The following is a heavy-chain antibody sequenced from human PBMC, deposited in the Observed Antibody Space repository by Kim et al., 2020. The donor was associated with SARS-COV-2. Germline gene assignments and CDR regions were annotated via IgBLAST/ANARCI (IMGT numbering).Heavy chain of an antibody. CDR1: GYIFTSHY. D-gene: IGHD3-3*01. CDR3: ARGGITIFGVVIDYNWFDP. J-gene: IGHJ5*02. V-gene: IGHV1-46*01. Sequence: ASVKVSCKASGYIFTSHYIHWVRQAPGQGLEWMGIINPSGGSTSYAQKFQGRVTLTRDTSTRTVYMELSSLRSEDTAVYYCARGGITIFGVVIDYNWFDP. CDR2: INPSGGST.